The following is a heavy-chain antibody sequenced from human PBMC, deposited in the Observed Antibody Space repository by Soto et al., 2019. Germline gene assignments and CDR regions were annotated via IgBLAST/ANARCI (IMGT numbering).Heavy chain of an antibody. V-gene: IGHV3-30*18. Sequence: QVQLVESGGGVVQPGGSLRLSCAASGFSFNNYGMHWVRQAPGKGLEWVAVVSYEGSVQYYTDSAKGRFTISRDNSKNTLYLQMNSLRDDDTAVYHCAKEIRPTAGKWYFDLWGRGTLVTVSS. J-gene: IGHJ2*01. CDR2: VSYEGSVQ. CDR3: AKEIRPTAGKWYFDL. D-gene: IGHD6-19*01. CDR1: GFSFNNYG.